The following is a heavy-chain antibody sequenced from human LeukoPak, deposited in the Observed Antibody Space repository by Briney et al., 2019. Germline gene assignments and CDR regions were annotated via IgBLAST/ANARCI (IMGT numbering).Heavy chain of an antibody. V-gene: IGHV3-74*01. CDR3: VRDWGYDSSGYWQKYFDT. J-gene: IGHJ4*02. Sequence: GGSLRLSCATSGFTFTTFWMHWVRQAPGKGLVWVSRINHDGSSTNYADSVKGRFTISRDNAKNTVHLQMDSLRAEDTAVYYCVRDWGYDSSGYWQKYFDTWGQGTLVTVSS. CDR1: GFTFTTFW. CDR2: INHDGSST. D-gene: IGHD3-22*01.